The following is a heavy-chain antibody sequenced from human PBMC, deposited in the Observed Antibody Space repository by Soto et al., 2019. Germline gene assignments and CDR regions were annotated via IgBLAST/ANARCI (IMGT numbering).Heavy chain of an antibody. CDR3: ARQPPDYDFWSGYYSFDY. D-gene: IGHD3-3*01. CDR2: IIPILGIA. J-gene: IGHJ4*02. CDR1: GGTFSSYT. Sequence: SVKVSCKASGGTFSSYTISWVRQAPGQGLEWMGRIIPILGIANYAQKFQGRVTITADKSTSTAYMELSSLRSEDTAVYYCARQPPDYDFWSGYYSFDYWGQGTLVTVSS. V-gene: IGHV1-69*02.